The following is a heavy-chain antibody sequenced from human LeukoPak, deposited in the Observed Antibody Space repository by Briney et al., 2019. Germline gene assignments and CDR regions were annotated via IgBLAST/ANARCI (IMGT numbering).Heavy chain of an antibody. Sequence: ASVKVSCKASGYTFTSNYIHWVRQAPGQGLEWMGRINPNSGGTNYAQKFQGRVTMTRDTSISTAYMELSRLRSDDTAVYYCARGSSTQPAMDVWGQGTTVTVSS. CDR3: ARGSSTQPAMDV. V-gene: IGHV1-2*06. CDR1: GYTFTSNY. CDR2: INPNSGGT. J-gene: IGHJ6*02. D-gene: IGHD2-2*01.